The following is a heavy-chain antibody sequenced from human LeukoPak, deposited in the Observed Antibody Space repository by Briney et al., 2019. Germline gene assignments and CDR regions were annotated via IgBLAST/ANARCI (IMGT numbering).Heavy chain of an antibody. CDR2: ISSSSSYI. Sequence: PGGSLRLSCAASGFTLSSYSMNWVRQAPGKGQEWGSSISSSSSYIYYADSVKGRFTISRDNAKNSLYLQMNSLRAEDTAVYYCARGVSDYDAFDIWGQGTMVTVSS. CDR3: ARGVSDYDAFDI. D-gene: IGHD4-17*01. V-gene: IGHV3-21*01. J-gene: IGHJ3*02. CDR1: GFTLSSYS.